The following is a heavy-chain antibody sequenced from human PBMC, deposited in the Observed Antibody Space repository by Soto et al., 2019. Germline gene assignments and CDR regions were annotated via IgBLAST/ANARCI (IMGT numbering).Heavy chain of an antibody. Sequence: GASVKVSCKASGYTFTGYYMHWVRQAPGQGLEWMGWINPNSGGTNYAQKFQGWVTMTRDTSISTAYMELSRLRSDDTAVYYCARDSSGWYGEYYFDYWGQGTLVTVSS. CDR1: GYTFTGYY. CDR3: ARDSSGWYGEYYFDY. V-gene: IGHV1-2*04. CDR2: INPNSGGT. J-gene: IGHJ4*02. D-gene: IGHD6-19*01.